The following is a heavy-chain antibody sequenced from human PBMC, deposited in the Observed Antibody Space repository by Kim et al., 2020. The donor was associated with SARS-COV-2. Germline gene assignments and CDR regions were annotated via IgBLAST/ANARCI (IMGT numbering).Heavy chain of an antibody. D-gene: IGHD3-9*01. V-gene: IGHV1-24*01. CDR1: GYTLTELS. J-gene: IGHJ4*02. Sequence: ASVKVSCKVSGYTLTELSMHWVRQAPGKGLEWMGGFDPEDGETIYAQKFQGRVTMTEDTSTDTAYMELSSLRSEDTAVYYCATEDDILTGLLYWGQGTLVTVSS. CDR3: ATEDDILTGLLY. CDR2: FDPEDGET.